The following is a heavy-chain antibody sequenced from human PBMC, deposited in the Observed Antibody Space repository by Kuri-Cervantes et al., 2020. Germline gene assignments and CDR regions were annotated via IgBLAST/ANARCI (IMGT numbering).Heavy chain of an antibody. V-gene: IGHV3-30-3*01. CDR3: ARGRRGYSGYDSYFWYYYYGMDV. D-gene: IGHD5-12*01. Sequence: GESLKISCAASGFTFSSYAMHWVRQAPGKGLEWVAVISYDGSNKYYADSVKGRFTIPRDNSKNTLYLQMNSLRADDTAVYYCARGRRGYSGYDSYFWYYYYGMDVWGQGTTVTVSS. J-gene: IGHJ6*02. CDR2: ISYDGSNK. CDR1: GFTFSSYA.